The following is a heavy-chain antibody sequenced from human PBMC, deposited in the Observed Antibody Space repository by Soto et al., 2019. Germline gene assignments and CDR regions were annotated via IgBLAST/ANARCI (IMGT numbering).Heavy chain of an antibody. CDR2: ISSSGGSA. CDR3: ARGATSPSY. CDR1: GFNFSSYG. J-gene: IGHJ4*02. V-gene: IGHV3-23*01. Sequence: EVQLLESGGGLVQPGGSLRLSCAASGFNFSSYGMSWVRQAPGKGLEWVSAISSSGGSAYYADSVKGRFTISRDNSKNTLYLQMNSLRAEDTAVYYCARGATSPSYWGQGTLVTVSS.